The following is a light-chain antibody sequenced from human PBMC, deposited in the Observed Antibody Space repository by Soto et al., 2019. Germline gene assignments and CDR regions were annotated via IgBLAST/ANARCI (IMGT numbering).Light chain of an antibody. CDR3: QQPTSNPRT. J-gene: IGKJ4*01. CDR1: QSISSY. V-gene: IGKV1-8*01. Sequence: IGMTQSPSSLSASTGERATISCRASQSISSYLAWYQQKPGQAPKLLIYAASTRPSGIPSRFSGSGSGTDFTLTISSLQPEDFATYFCQQPTSNPRTFGGGTKVDIK. CDR2: AAS.